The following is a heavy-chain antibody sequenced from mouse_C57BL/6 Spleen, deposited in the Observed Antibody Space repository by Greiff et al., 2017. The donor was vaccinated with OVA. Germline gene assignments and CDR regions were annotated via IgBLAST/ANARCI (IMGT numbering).Heavy chain of an antibody. CDR3: ARDRDMITGAMDY. D-gene: IGHD2-4*01. Sequence: EVKLVESEGGLVQPGSSMKLSCTASGFTFSDYYMAWVRQVPEKGLEWVANINYDGSSTYYLDSLKSRFIISRDNATNIPYLQMSSLTSEDTATYYGARDRDMITGAMDYWGQGTSVTVSS. CDR1: GFTFSDYY. V-gene: IGHV5-16*01. J-gene: IGHJ4*01. CDR2: INYDGSST.